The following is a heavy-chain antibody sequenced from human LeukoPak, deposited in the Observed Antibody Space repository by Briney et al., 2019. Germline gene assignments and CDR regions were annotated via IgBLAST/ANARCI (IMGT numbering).Heavy chain of an antibody. V-gene: IGHV3-21*01. J-gene: IGHJ5*02. Sequence: GGSLRLSCAASGFSLRSYGMNWVRQAPGKGLEWVSSISSGSSFMYYADSVKGRFTISRDNAKNSLYLQMNSLRAKDTALYYCARDYYDSSGSSWFDPWGQGTLVTVSS. CDR3: ARDYYDSSGSSWFDP. CDR1: GFSLRSYG. D-gene: IGHD3-22*01. CDR2: ISSGSSFM.